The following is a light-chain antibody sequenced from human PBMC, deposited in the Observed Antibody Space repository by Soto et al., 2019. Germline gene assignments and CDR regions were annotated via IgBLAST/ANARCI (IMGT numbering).Light chain of an antibody. V-gene: IGKV1-5*01. CDR3: QQYNSFLFT. CDR2: DAS. Sequence: DIQMTQSPSTLSASVGDRVTITCRASQSISSWLAWYQQKPGKAPKLLIYDASSLESGVPSRFSGGASGTEFTLTISSLQPDDFATYYCQQYNSFLFTFGPGTKVDIK. CDR1: QSISSW. J-gene: IGKJ3*01.